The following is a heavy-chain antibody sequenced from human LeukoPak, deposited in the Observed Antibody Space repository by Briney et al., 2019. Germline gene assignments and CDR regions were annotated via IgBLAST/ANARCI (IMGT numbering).Heavy chain of an antibody. CDR2: INYVGSST. V-gene: IGHV3-23*01. J-gene: IGHJ4*02. D-gene: IGHD6-13*01. CDR1: GFTFSIYA. Sequence: GGSLRLSCAASGFTFSIYAMTWVRQAPGKGLEWVSSINYVGSSTYYTDSVKGRFTISRDNSENTVYLQMNSLRTDDTAVYYCARGPKHQLDWGQGTLVTISS. CDR3: ARGPKHQLD.